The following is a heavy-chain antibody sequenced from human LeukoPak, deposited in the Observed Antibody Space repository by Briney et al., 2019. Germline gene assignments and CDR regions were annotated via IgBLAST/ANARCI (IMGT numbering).Heavy chain of an antibody. CDR3: ARVNYGMDV. CDR2: ISGSGGST. Sequence: PGGSLRLSCAASALTFTSMNWVRQAPGKGLEWVSGISGSGGSTYYADSVKGRFTISRDNSKNTLYLQMNILRAEDTAVYYCARVNYGMDVWGQGTTVTVSS. CDR1: ALTFTS. J-gene: IGHJ6*02. V-gene: IGHV3-23*01.